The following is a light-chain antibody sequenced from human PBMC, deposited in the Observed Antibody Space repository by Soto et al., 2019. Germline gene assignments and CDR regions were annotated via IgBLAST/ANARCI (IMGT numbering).Light chain of an antibody. CDR2: GAS. CDR1: QGINRCS. V-gene: IGKV3-20*01. CDR3: QQYNSSPET. J-gene: IGKJ1*01. Sequence: EIVLTQSPGTLSLSPGERATLSCRASQGINRCSAWSQQRPGQAPRLLIYGASNRVTGIPDRFSGSGSGTDFTLTISKLEPEDFAVYYCQQYNSSPETFGRGTKVDIK.